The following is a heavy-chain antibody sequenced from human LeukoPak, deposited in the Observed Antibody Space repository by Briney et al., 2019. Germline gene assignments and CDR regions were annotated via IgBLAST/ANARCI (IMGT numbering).Heavy chain of an antibody. CDR3: ARFYFHDSIGYPTGLEY. Sequence: ASVKVSCKASGYTFTGYNMHWVRHAPGQGLEWMGSINPISGGTNYAQKFQGRVTMTRDTSISTAYMELSRLRSDDTAVYYCARFYFHDSIGYPTGLEYWGQGTLVTVSS. CDR2: INPISGGT. V-gene: IGHV1-2*02. CDR1: GYTFTGYN. J-gene: IGHJ4*02. D-gene: IGHD3-22*01.